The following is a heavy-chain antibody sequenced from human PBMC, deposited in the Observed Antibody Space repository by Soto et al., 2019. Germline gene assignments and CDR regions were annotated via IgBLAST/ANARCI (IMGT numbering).Heavy chain of an antibody. CDR2: IYYSGST. Sequence: SETLSLTCTVSGGSISSYYWSWIRQPPGKGLEWIGYIYYSGSTNYNPSLKSRVTISVDTSKNQFSLKLSSVTAADTAVYYCARENELDYYYDSSGYSRFSFDCWAQGTLVTVSS. D-gene: IGHD3-22*01. J-gene: IGHJ4*02. CDR1: GGSISSYY. V-gene: IGHV4-59*01. CDR3: ARENELDYYYDSSGYSRFSFDC.